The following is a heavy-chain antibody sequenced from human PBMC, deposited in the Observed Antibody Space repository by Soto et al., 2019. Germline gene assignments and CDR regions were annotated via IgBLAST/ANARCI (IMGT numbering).Heavy chain of an antibody. V-gene: IGHV4-39*02. D-gene: IGHD6-19*01. CDR2: IYYSGST. CDR1: GGSISSNNYY. J-gene: IGHJ3*02. Sequence: SETLSLTCTVSGGSISSNNYYWGWIRQPPGKGLEWIGSIYYSGSTYYNPSLKSRVTISADTSKNHFSLKLRSVTAADTAVYHCVTAVARYTAFDIWDQRTIVTVSS. CDR3: VTAVARYTAFDI.